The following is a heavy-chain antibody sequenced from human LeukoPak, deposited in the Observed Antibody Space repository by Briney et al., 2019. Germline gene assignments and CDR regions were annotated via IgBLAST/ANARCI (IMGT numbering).Heavy chain of an antibody. D-gene: IGHD2-15*01. Sequence: ASVKVSCKASGYTFTSYAMNWVRQAPGQGLEWMGWINTNTGNPSYAQGFTGRFVFSLDTSVSTAYLQISSLKAEDTAVYYCVTEGYCSGGNCYSDYWGQGTLVTVSS. V-gene: IGHV7-4-1*02. CDR1: GYTFTSYA. CDR3: VTEGYCSGGNCYSDY. J-gene: IGHJ4*02. CDR2: INTNTGNP.